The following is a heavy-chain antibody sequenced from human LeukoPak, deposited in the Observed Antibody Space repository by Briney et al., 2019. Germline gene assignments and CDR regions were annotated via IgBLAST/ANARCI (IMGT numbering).Heavy chain of an antibody. CDR2: ISSSSSDI. D-gene: IGHD5-12*01. CDR3: AKDDAWVRYQD. V-gene: IGHV3-21*04. Sequence: GGSLRLSCAASGFTFSSYSMNWVRQAPGKGLEWVSSISSSSSDIYYADSVKGRFTISRDNSKNTLDLQMNSLRAEDTAVYYCAKDDAWVRYQDWGQGTLVTVSS. CDR1: GFTFSSYS. J-gene: IGHJ1*01.